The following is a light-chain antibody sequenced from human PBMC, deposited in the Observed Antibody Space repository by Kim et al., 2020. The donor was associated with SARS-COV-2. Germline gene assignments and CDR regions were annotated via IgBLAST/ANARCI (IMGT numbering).Light chain of an antibody. V-gene: IGLV2-14*03. CDR1: KNDIGRYNY. J-gene: IGLJ3*02. CDR2: DVS. Sequence: GQSITISCTGTKNDIGRYNYVSWYQQHPGRAPRLVIFDVSRRPPGVSVRFSASKSGNTASLTISSLQADDEADYYCCSFTSRPSWVFGGGTKVTVL. CDR3: CSFTSRPSWV.